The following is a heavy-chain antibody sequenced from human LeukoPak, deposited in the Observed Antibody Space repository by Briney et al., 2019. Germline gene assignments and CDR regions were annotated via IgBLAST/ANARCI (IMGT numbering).Heavy chain of an antibody. CDR1: GYTFTSYG. V-gene: IGHV1-8*01. J-gene: IGHJ6*02. Sequence: ASVKVSCKASGYTFTSYGINWVRQATGQGLEWMGWMNPNSGNTGYTQKFQGRVTMTRNTSISTAYMELSSLRSKDTAVYYCARAHYDILTGYYVYYYYGMDVWGQGTTVTVSS. CDR3: ARAHYDILTGYYVYYYYGMDV. CDR2: MNPNSGNT. D-gene: IGHD3-9*01.